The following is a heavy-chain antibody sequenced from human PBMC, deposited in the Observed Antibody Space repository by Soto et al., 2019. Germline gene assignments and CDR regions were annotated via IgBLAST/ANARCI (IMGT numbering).Heavy chain of an antibody. J-gene: IGHJ6*02. Sequence: SETLSLTCAVSGGSISSGGYSWSWIRQPPGKGLEWIGYIYHSGSTYYNPSLKSRVTISVDTSKNQFSLKLSSVTAADTAVYYCARRGLGRNYYYYGMDVWGQGTTVTVSS. V-gene: IGHV4-30-2*01. CDR1: GGSISSGGYS. CDR2: IYHSGST. D-gene: IGHD7-27*01. CDR3: ARRGLGRNYYYYGMDV.